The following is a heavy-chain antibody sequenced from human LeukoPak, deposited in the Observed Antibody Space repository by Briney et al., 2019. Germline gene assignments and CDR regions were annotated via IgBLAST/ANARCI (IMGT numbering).Heavy chain of an antibody. V-gene: IGHV4-38-2*02. Sequence: SETLSLTCTVSGYSISSGYYWGWIRQPPGKGLEWIGSIYHSGSTYYNPSLKSRVTISVDTSKNQFSLKLSSVTAADTAVYYCARERRYCSGTSCYDFDHWGQGTLVTVSS. CDR2: IYHSGST. D-gene: IGHD2-2*01. CDR1: GYSISSGYY. J-gene: IGHJ4*02. CDR3: ARERRYCSGTSCYDFDH.